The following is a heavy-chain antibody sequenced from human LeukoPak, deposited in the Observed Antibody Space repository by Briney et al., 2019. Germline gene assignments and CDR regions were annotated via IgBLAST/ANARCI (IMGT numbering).Heavy chain of an antibody. J-gene: IGHJ6*03. CDR3: AKTLKDRYYDFWSGYYHYYYYMDV. D-gene: IGHD3-3*01. Sequence: GGSLRLSCAASGFTFSSYWMSWVRHAAGKRLEFVANIKQDGSEKYYVDSVKGRFTISRDNAKNSLYLQMNSLRAEDTAVYYCAKTLKDRYYDFWSGYYHYYYYMDVWGKGTTVTVSS. CDR2: IKQDGSEK. V-gene: IGHV3-7*01. CDR1: GFTFSSYW.